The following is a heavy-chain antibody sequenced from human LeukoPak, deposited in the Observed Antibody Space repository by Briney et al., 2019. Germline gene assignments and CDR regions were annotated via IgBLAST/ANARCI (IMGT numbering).Heavy chain of an antibody. J-gene: IGHJ4*02. Sequence: GGSLRLSCAASGFTFTNYAMTWVRLAPGKGLEWVSGISISGGSTDYADSVKGRFTISRDNSKNTLYLQMNSLRAEDTAVYYCAKVPAGNKVEYWGQGTLVTVSS. CDR2: ISISGGST. CDR1: GFTFTNYA. V-gene: IGHV3-23*01. D-gene: IGHD6-19*01. CDR3: AKVPAGNKVEY.